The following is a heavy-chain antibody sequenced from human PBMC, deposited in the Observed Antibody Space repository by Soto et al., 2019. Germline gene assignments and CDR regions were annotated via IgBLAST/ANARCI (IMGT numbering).Heavy chain of an antibody. CDR2: ISWNSASK. Sequence: EVHLVESGGGLVQPGRSLRLSCAASGFTFDDYAMHWVRQAPGKGLEWVSGISWNSASKAYADSVKGRFTISRDNAKNTLYLQMNSLRPEDTAFYYCAKSTDSSRWYHFDYWGQGTLVTVSS. J-gene: IGHJ4*02. CDR3: AKSTDSSRWYHFDY. D-gene: IGHD3-22*01. V-gene: IGHV3-9*01. CDR1: GFTFDDYA.